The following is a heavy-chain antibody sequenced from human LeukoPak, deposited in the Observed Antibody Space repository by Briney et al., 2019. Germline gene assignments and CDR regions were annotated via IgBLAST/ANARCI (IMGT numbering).Heavy chain of an antibody. J-gene: IGHJ5*02. CDR3: ARQGRWNYGLARFDP. CDR1: GGSISSYY. V-gene: IGHV4-34*01. Sequence: SETLSLTCTVSGGSISSYYWSWIRQPPGKGLEWIWEINHSGSTNYNPSLKSRVTISVDTSKNQFSLKLGSVTAADTAVYYCARQGRWNYGLARFDPWGQGTLVTVSS. CDR2: INHSGST. D-gene: IGHD1-7*01.